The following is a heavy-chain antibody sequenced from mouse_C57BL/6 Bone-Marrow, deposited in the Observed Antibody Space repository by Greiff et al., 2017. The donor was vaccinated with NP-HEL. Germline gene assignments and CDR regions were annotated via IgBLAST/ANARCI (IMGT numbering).Heavy chain of an antibody. CDR2: INPNNGGT. CDR3: ARKRAHSNYDY. Sequence: EVQLQQSGPELVKPGASVKISCKASGYTFTDYYMNWVKQSHGKSLEWIGDINPNNGGTSYNQKFKGKATLTVDKSSSTAYMELRSLTSEDSAVYYCARKRAHSNYDYWGQGTTLTVSS. CDR1: GYTFTDYY. J-gene: IGHJ2*01. D-gene: IGHD2-5*01. V-gene: IGHV1-26*01.